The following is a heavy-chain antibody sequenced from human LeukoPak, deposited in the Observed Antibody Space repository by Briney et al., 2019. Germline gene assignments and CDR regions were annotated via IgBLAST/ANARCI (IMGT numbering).Heavy chain of an antibody. CDR2: IYYSGST. D-gene: IGHD3/OR15-3a*01. CDR1: GGSISSYY. Sequence: SETLSLTCTVSGGSISSYYWIWIRQPPGKGLEWIGYIYYSGSTNYNPSLKSRVTISVDTSKNQFSLKLSSVTAADTAVYYCARAGLDSDAFDIWGQGTMVTVSS. J-gene: IGHJ3*02. CDR3: ARAGLDSDAFDI. V-gene: IGHV4-59*01.